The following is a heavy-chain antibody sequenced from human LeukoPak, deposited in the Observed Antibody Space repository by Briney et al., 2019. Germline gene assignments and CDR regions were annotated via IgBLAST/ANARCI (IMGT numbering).Heavy chain of an antibody. CDR2: IKQDGSEK. CDR1: GFTFSGYW. CDR3: ARMGGYDLDY. Sequence: PGGSLRLSCAASGFTFSGYWMSWVRQAPGKGLEWVANIKQDGSEKYYVDSVKGRFTISRDNAKNSLYLQMNSLRAEDTAVYYCARMGGYDLDYWGQGTLVTVSS. V-gene: IGHV3-7*03. J-gene: IGHJ4*02. D-gene: IGHD5-12*01.